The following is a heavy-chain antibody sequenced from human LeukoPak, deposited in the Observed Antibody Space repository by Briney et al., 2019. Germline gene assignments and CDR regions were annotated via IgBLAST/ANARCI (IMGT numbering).Heavy chain of an antibody. D-gene: IGHD6-13*01. CDR2: ISGSGGST. CDR1: GFTFSSYA. Sequence: GGSLRLSCAASGFTFSSYAMSWVRQAPGKGLEWVSAISGSGGSTYYADSVKGRFTISRDNSKNTLYLQMNSLRAEDTAVYYCAKELARRGEQQPVGWVAYYFDYWGQGTLVTVSS. V-gene: IGHV3-23*01. J-gene: IGHJ4*02. CDR3: AKELARRGEQQPVGWVAYYFDY.